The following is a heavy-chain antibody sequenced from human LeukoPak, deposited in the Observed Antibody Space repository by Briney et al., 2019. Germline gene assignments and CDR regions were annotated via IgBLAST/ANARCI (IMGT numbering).Heavy chain of an antibody. J-gene: IGHJ3*02. CDR3: ARQDSSGYDDAFDI. CDR2: IYTSGCT. Sequence: TSETLSLTCTVSGGSISSYYWSWIRQPAGKGLEWIWRIYTSGCTNYNPSLKSRVTMSVDTSKNQFSLKLSSVTAADTAVYYCARQDSSGYDDAFDIWGQGTMVTVSS. V-gene: IGHV4-4*07. D-gene: IGHD3-22*01. CDR1: GGSISSYY.